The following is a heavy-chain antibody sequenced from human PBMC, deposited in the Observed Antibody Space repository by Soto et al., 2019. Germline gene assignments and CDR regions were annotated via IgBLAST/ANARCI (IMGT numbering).Heavy chain of an antibody. J-gene: IGHJ6*02. V-gene: IGHV3-73*02. CDR3: TRNGDYVWGMDV. CDR2: IRTKANGYAT. CDR1: EFTFSDSG. Sequence: EVQLVESGGGLVQPGGSLKLSCAASEFTFSDSGMHWVRQASGKGLEWVGSIRTKANGYATDYAASVKGRFTISRDDSENTSYLQMNSLKTEETAVYYCTRNGDYVWGMDVWGQGTTVTVSS. D-gene: IGHD4-17*01.